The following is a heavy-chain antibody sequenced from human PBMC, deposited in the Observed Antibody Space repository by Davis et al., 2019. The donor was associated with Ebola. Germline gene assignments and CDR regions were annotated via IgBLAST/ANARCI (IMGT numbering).Heavy chain of an antibody. CDR3: TVRFDY. Sequence: GESLKISCVASGLTFTDSAIHWVRQAPGKGLEWVVRVRSKANFYETSYGASVRGRFIISRDDSKKMAYLQMNSLQTGDTAIYYCTVRFDYWGRGTLVTVSS. J-gene: IGHJ4*02. V-gene: IGHV3-73*01. CDR2: VRSKANFYET. CDR1: GLTFTDSA.